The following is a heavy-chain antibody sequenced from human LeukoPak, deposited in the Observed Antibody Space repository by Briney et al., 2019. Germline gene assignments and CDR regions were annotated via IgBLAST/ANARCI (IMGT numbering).Heavy chain of an antibody. CDR1: GYTFTSYG. J-gene: IGHJ3*02. CDR3: AREPQYYDILTGRAFDI. CDR2: ISAYNGNT. D-gene: IGHD3-9*01. V-gene: IGHV1-18*01. Sequence: ASVKVSCKASGYTFTSYGISWVRQAPGQGLEWMGWISAYNGNTNYAQKLQGRVTMTTDTSTSTAYMELSSLRSEDTAVYYCAREPQYYDILTGRAFDIWGQGTMVTVSS.